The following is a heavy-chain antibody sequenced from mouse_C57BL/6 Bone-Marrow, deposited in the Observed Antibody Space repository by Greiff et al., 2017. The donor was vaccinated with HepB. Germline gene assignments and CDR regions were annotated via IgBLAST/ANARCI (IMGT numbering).Heavy chain of an antibody. CDR2: IRSKSSNYAT. V-gene: IGHV10-3*01. CDR3: VRDITTVVATRGYWYFDV. J-gene: IGHJ1*03. Sequence: EVQLVESGGGLVQPKGSLKLSCAASGFTFNTYAMHWVRQAPGKGLEWVARIRSKSSNYATYYADSVKDRFTISRDDSQSMLYLQMNNLKTEDTAMYYCVRDITTVVATRGYWYFDVWGTGTTVTVSS. D-gene: IGHD1-1*01. CDR1: GFTFNTYA.